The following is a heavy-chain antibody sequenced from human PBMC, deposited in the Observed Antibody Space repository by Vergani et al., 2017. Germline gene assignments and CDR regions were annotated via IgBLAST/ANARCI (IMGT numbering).Heavy chain of an antibody. CDR3: ARGGIAGVGSKYYYYGMDV. J-gene: IGHJ6*02. Sequence: EVQLVESGGGLVQPGRSLRLSCAASGFTFDDYAMHWVRQAPGKGLEWVSGISWNSGSIGYADSVKGRFTISRDNAKNSLYLQMNSLRAEDTAVYYCARGGIAGVGSKYYYYGMDVWGQGTTVTVSS. V-gene: IGHV3-9*01. D-gene: IGHD6-13*01. CDR2: ISWNSGSI. CDR1: GFTFDDYA.